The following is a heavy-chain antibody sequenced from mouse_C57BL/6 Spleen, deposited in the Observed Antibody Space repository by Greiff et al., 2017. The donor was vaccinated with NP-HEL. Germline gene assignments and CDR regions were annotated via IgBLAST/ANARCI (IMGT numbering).Heavy chain of an antibody. D-gene: IGHD1-1*01. Sequence: EVHLVESGGGLVQPGGSLKLSCAASGFTFSDYYMYWVRQTPEKRLEWVAYISNGGGSTYYPDTVKGRFTISRDNAKNTLYLQMSRLKSEDTAMYYCARQTTDWYFDVWGTGTTVTVSS. J-gene: IGHJ1*03. V-gene: IGHV5-12*01. CDR1: GFTFSDYY. CDR2: ISNGGGST. CDR3: ARQTTDWYFDV.